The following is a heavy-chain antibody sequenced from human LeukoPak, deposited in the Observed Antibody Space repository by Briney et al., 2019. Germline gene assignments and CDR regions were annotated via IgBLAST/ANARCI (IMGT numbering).Heavy chain of an antibody. CDR3: AKSPAAGAWDYYYYYGMDV. D-gene: IGHD6-13*01. CDR2: TIGRGGST. V-gene: IGHV3-23*01. J-gene: IGHJ6*02. Sequence: QPGGSLRLSCAASGFTFSSYAMSWVRQAPGKGLEWVSATIGRGGSTYYADSVKGRFTISRDNSKNTLYLQMNSLRAEDTAVYYCAKSPAAGAWDYYYYYGMDVWGQGTTVTV. CDR1: GFTFSSYA.